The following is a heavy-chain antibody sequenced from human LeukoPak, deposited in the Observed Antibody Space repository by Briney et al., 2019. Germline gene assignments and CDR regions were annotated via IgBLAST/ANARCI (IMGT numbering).Heavy chain of an antibody. CDR3: ARGPPAKPGTGYYYGIDV. Sequence: KTSETLSLTCTVSGVSVSSGSYYWSWIRQPPGKGLEWIGYIYYSGSTNYNPSLKSRVTISVDTSKNQFPLKLSSVTAADTAVYYCARGPPAKPGTGYYYGIDVWGQGTTVTVSS. D-gene: IGHD2-2*01. CDR1: GVSVSSGSYY. J-gene: IGHJ6*02. CDR2: IYYSGST. V-gene: IGHV4-61*01.